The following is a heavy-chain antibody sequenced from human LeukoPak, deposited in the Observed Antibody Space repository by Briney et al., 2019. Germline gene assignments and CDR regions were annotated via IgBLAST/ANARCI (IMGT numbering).Heavy chain of an antibody. Sequence: SETLSLTCTVSGGSISSYHWSWIRQPAGKGLEWIGRIYTSGSTNYNPSLKSRVTMSVDTSKNQFSLKLSSVTAADTAVYYCARGQDYYYYYGMDVWGQGTTVTVSS. CDR1: GGSISSYH. CDR3: ARGQDYYYYYGMDV. J-gene: IGHJ6*02. CDR2: IYTSGST. V-gene: IGHV4-4*07.